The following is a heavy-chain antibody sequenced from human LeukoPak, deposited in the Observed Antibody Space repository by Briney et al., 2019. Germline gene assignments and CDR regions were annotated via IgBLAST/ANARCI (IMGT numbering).Heavy chain of an antibody. V-gene: IGHV3-21*01. D-gene: IGHD6-6*01. CDR3: ARGIYSSSSYFDY. J-gene: IGHJ4*02. CDR1: GFTFSSYS. Sequence: GGSLRLSCAASGFTFSSYSMNWVRQAPGKGLEWVSSISSSSSYIYYADSVKGRFTISRDNAKNSLYLQMNSLRAEDTAVYYCARGIYSSSSYFDYWGQGTLVTVSS. CDR2: ISSSSSYI.